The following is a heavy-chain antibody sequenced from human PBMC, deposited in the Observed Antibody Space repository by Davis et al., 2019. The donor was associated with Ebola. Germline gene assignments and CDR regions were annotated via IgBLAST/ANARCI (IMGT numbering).Heavy chain of an antibody. V-gene: IGHV5-51*01. Sequence: KVSCKGSGYSFTTYWIAWVRQTPAKGLEWMGIIYPGDSDTRYSPSFEGQVTISADKSISTAYLQWSSLKASDTAMYYCARITFTVVVAATLWGQGTLVTVSS. J-gene: IGHJ4*02. CDR3: ARITFTVVVAATL. D-gene: IGHD2-15*01. CDR2: IYPGDSDT. CDR1: GYSFTTYW.